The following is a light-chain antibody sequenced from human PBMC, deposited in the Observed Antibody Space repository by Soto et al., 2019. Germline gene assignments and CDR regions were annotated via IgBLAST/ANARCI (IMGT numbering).Light chain of an antibody. CDR2: KAS. V-gene: IGKV1-5*03. CDR3: QQYNSYWT. J-gene: IGKJ1*01. CDR1: QGISSY. Sequence: DIQMTQSPATRSASTGDRVTISFRMSQGISSYLAWYQQKPGKAPKLLIYKASSLESGVPSRFSGSGSGTEFTLTISSLQPDDFATYYCQQYNSYWTFGQGTKVDIK.